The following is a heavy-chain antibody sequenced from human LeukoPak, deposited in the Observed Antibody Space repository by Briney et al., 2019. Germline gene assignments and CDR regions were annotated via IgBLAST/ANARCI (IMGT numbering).Heavy chain of an antibody. CDR3: ASRALTSTGSFDY. Sequence: SETLSLTCTVSGGSISSSSYYWGWIRQPPGKGLEWIGSIYYSGSTYYNPSLKSRITISVDTSKNQFSLKLSSVTAADTAVYYCASRALTSTGSFDYWGKGTLVTVSS. CDR2: IYYSGST. D-gene: IGHD4-17*01. J-gene: IGHJ4*02. CDR1: GGSISSSSYY. V-gene: IGHV4-39*01.